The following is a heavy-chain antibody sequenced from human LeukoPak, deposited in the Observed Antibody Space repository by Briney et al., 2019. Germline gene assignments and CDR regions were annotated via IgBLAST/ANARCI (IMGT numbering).Heavy chain of an antibody. Sequence: SETLSLTCTVSGGSISSHYWSWIRQPAGKRLEWIGRIWATGSTVDNPSFRSRLTLSIDRFKSQLSLKLTSMTAADSAVYCARVRAYSDFVGNFDLWGHGIPVTVSS. D-gene: IGHD4-11*01. V-gene: IGHV4-4*07. CDR3: ARVRAYSDFVGNFDL. CDR2: IWATGST. CDR1: GGSISSHY. J-gene: IGHJ2*01.